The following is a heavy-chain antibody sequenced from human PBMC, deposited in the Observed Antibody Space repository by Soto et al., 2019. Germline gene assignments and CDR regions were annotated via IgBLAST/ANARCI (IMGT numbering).Heavy chain of an antibody. CDR1: GYTFTSYY. CDR3: ARDLAYYDILTGYYNVVWFDP. V-gene: IGHV1-46*03. D-gene: IGHD3-9*01. Sequence: ASVKVSCKASGYTFTSYYMHWVRQAPGQGLEWMGIINPSGGSTSYAQKFQGRVTMTRDTSTSTVYMELSSLRSEDTAVYYCARDLAYYDILTGYYNVVWFDPWGQGTLVTVSS. J-gene: IGHJ5*02. CDR2: INPSGGST.